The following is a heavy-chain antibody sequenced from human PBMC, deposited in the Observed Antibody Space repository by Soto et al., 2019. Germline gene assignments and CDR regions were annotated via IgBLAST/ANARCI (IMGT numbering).Heavy chain of an antibody. V-gene: IGHV1-69*13. D-gene: IGHD3-22*01. J-gene: IGHJ4*02. Sequence: GASVKVSCKASGGTFSSYAISWVRQAPGQGLEWMGGIIPIFGTANYAQKFQGRVTITADESTSTAYMELSSLRSEDTAVYYCAREVDSSGYYGNFDYWGQGTLVTVSS. CDR1: GGTFSSYA. CDR3: AREVDSSGYYGNFDY. CDR2: IIPIFGTA.